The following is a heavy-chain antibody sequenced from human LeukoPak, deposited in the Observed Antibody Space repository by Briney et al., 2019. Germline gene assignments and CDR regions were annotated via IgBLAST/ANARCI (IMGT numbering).Heavy chain of an antibody. J-gene: IGHJ4*02. V-gene: IGHV3-11*04. D-gene: IGHD3-22*01. CDR3: ARERSYYDSSGYY. CDR2: ISSSGSTI. CDR1: GFTFSDYY. Sequence: GGSLRLSCAASGFTFSDYYMSWIRQAPGKGLEWVSYISSSGSTIYYADSVKGRFTISRDNAKNSLYLQRNSLRAEDTAVYYCARERSYYDSSGYYWGQGTLVTVSS.